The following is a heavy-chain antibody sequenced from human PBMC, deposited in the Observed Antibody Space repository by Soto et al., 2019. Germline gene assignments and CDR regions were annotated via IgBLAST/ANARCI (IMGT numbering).Heavy chain of an antibody. J-gene: IGHJ4*02. CDR3: ARSGSYSTLGF. CDR1: GFTVSSNY. CDR2: IYSGGST. Sequence: EVQLVESGGGLIQPGGSLRLSCAASGFTVSSNYMSWVRQAPGKGLEWVSVIYSGGSTYYADSVKGRFTISRDNSKNTLYHQMNWLRAGDTGVYYCARSGSYSTLGFWGQGALGTVSA. V-gene: IGHV3-53*01. D-gene: IGHD1-26*01.